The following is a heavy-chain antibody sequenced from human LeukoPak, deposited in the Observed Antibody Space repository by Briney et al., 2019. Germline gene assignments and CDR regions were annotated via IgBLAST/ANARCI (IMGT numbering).Heavy chain of an antibody. CDR1: GFIFSDYV. J-gene: IGHJ4*02. V-gene: IGHV3-23*01. CDR2: SGTGGRT. Sequence: GGSLRLSCAGSGFIFSDYVMSWVRQAPGKGLEWVSASGTGGRTYYAGSVKGRFTISRDNSKKTVSLQMDGLRAEDTAVYYCARDGSYVDYGDLDYWGQGTLVTVSS. D-gene: IGHD4-17*01. CDR3: ARDGSYVDYGDLDY.